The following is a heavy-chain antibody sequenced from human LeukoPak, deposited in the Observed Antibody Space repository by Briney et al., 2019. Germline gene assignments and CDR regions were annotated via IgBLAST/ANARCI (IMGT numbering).Heavy chain of an antibody. Sequence: GGSLRLSCAASRFTFSSYWMSWVRQAPGKGLEWVANIKQDGSEKYYVDFVKGGLTISRDNAKNSLYLQMNRLRAEDTAVYYCARDAPPYCSGGSCYYRYWGQGALVTVSS. V-gene: IGHV3-7*01. CDR2: IKQDGSEK. D-gene: IGHD2-15*01. J-gene: IGHJ4*02. CDR3: ARDAPPYCSGGSCYYRY. CDR1: RFTFSSYW.